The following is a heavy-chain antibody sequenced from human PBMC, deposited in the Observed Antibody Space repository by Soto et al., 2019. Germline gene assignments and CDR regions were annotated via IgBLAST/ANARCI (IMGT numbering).Heavy chain of an antibody. CDR1: GGSIIKFY. Sequence: SETLSLTCSGSGGSIIKFYGSGIRKTAGKGLEWMGRVYATGTSDYNPSLRSRIAMSVDISKKTFSLRLRSVTAADTGVYYCVRDGSKTLRDCFDPWGQGILVTVSS. CDR3: VRDGSKTLRDCFDP. J-gene: IGHJ5*02. CDR2: VYATGTS. V-gene: IGHV4-4*07. D-gene: IGHD4-17*01.